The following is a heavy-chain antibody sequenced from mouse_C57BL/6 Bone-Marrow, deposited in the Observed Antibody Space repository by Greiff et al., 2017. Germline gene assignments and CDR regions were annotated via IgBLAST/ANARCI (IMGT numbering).Heavy chain of an antibody. V-gene: IGHV1-39*01. Sequence: EVQLQQSGPELVKPGASVKISCKASGYSFTDYNMNWVKQSNGQSLEWIGVINPNYGTPSSNQKFKGKATLTVDQSSRTAYMQLNSLTSEDSAVYDGARSRYYDGSSEEAMDDGGQGTSGTVSS. CDR2: INPNYGTP. CDR1: GYSFTDYN. CDR3: ARSRYYDGSSEEAMDD. J-gene: IGHJ4*01. D-gene: IGHD1-1*01.